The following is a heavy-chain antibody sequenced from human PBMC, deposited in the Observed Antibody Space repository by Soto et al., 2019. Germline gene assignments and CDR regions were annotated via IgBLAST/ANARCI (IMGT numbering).Heavy chain of an antibody. CDR3: VRSKRRHCGNDCYMFDL. CDR2: ISYDGRHK. D-gene: IGHD2-21*02. CDR1: EFMFSNFA. Sequence: GGSLKLSCAASEFMFSNFAMNWVRQAPGKGLEWVALISYDGRHKNYADSVKGRITISRDNSKNILYLQMSALRAEDTAIYYCVRSKRRHCGNDCYMFDLWGQGTLVTVSS. J-gene: IGHJ5*02. V-gene: IGHV3-30*04.